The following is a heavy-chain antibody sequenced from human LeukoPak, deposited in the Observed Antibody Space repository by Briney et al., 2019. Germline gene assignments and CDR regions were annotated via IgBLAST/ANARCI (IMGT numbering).Heavy chain of an antibody. J-gene: IGHJ6*03. D-gene: IGHD2-15*01. CDR1: GGSISSSSYY. V-gene: IGHV4-39*07. CDR3: ARGYCSGGSCYSYYYYNYMDV. Sequence: PSETLSLTCTVSGGSISSSSYYWGWIRQPPGKGLEWIGSIYYSGGTYYNPSLKSRVTISVDTSKNQFSLKLSSVTAADTAVYYCARGYCSGGSCYSYYYYNYMDVWGKGTTVTVSS. CDR2: IYYSGGT.